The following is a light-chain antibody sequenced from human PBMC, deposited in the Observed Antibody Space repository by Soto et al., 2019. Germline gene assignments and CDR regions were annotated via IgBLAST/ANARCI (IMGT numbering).Light chain of an antibody. CDR2: GAS. Sequence: EIVMTQSPVTLSVSPGERVXXXXXXKQSVSSHLAWYQQKPGQAPRLLISGASTRATGIPARFSGSGSGSEFTLTISSLQSEDFAVYYCQQYNEWPQITFGQGTRLEIK. CDR1: QSVSSH. CDR3: QQYNEWPQIT. J-gene: IGKJ5*01. V-gene: IGKV3D-15*01.